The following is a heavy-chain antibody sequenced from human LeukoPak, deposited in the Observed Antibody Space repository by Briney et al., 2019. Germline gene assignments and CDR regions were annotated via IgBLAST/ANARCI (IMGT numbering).Heavy chain of an antibody. J-gene: IGHJ5*02. CDR2: IYYSGST. Sequence: SETLSLTRTVSGGSISSYYWSWIRQPPGKGLEWIGYIYYSGSTNYNPSLKSRVTISVDTSKNQFSLKLSSVTAADTAVYYCARTLIAAAGNNWFDPWGQGTLVTVSS. CDR1: GGSISSYY. D-gene: IGHD6-13*01. CDR3: ARTLIAAAGNNWFDP. V-gene: IGHV4-59*01.